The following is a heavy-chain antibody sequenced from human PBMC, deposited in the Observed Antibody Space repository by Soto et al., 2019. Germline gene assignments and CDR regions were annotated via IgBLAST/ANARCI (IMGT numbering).Heavy chain of an antibody. CDR3: ARHRPLSSLSDY. J-gene: IGHJ4*02. Sequence: QLQLQESGPGLVKPSETLSLTCTVSGGSISSSSYYWGWIRQPPGKGLEWIGSIYYSGSTYYNPSLKSRVTISVDTSKNQFSLKLSSVTAADTAVYYCARHRPLSSLSDYWGQGTLVTVSS. D-gene: IGHD6-13*01. CDR1: GGSISSSSYY. V-gene: IGHV4-39*01. CDR2: IYYSGST.